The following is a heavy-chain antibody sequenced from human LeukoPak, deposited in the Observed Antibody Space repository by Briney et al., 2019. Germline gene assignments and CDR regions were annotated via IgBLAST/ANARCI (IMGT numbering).Heavy chain of an antibody. CDR2: INPSGGST. J-gene: IGHJ3*02. V-gene: IGHV1-46*01. CDR1: GYTFTSYY. CDR3: ARERVGYCSGGSCFPAPAFDI. Sequence: ASVKVSCKASGYTFTSYYMHWVRQAPGQGLEWMGIINPSGGSTSYAQKFQGRVTMTRDTSTSTVYMELNSLRSEDTAVYYCARERVGYCSGGSCFPAPAFDIWGQGTMVTVSS. D-gene: IGHD2-15*01.